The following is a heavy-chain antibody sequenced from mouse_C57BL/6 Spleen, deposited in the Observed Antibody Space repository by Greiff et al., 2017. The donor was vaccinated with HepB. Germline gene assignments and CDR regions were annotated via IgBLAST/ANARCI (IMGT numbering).Heavy chain of an antibody. CDR3: ARSRVTTVAFDY. V-gene: IGHV1-82*01. J-gene: IGHJ2*01. CDR2: IYPGAGDT. CDR1: GYAFSSSW. Sequence: VQLQQSGPELVKPGASVKISCKASGYAFSSSWMNWVKQRPGKGLEWIGRIYPGAGDTNYNGKFKGKATLTADKSSRTAYMQLSSLTSEDSAVYYCARSRVTTVAFDYWGQGTTLTGSS. D-gene: IGHD1-1*01.